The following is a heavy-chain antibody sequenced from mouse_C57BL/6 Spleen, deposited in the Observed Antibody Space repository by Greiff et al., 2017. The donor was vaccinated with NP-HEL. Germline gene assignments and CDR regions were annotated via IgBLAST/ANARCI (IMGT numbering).Heavy chain of an antibody. CDR2: IYPGDGDT. J-gene: IGHJ4*01. D-gene: IGHD2-3*01. CDR1: GYAFSSSW. V-gene: IGHV1-82*01. CDR3: ARYGYYEDYAMDY. Sequence: QVQLQQSGPELVKPGASVKISCKASGYAFSSSWMNWVKQRPGKGLEWIGRIYPGDGDTNYNGKFKGKATLTADKSSSTAYMQLSSLTSEDSAVYFCARYGYYEDYAMDYWGQGTSVTVSS.